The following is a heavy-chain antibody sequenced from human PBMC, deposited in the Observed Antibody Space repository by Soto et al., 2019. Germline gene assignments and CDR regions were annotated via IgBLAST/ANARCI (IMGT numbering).Heavy chain of an antibody. Sequence: PSETLSLTCTVSGGSISSGGYYWSWIRQHPGKGLEWIGYIYYSGSTYYNPSLKSRVTISVDTSKNQFSLKLSSVTAADTAVYYCARFVVVVVAASLHGWFDPWDQGTLVTVSP. CDR2: IYYSGST. CDR1: GGSISSGGYY. J-gene: IGHJ5*02. D-gene: IGHD2-15*01. CDR3: ARFVVVVVAASLHGWFDP. V-gene: IGHV4-31*03.